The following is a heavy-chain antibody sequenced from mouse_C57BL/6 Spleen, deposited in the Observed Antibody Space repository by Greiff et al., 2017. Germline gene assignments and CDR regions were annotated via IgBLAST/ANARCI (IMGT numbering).Heavy chain of an antibody. D-gene: IGHD2-1*01. J-gene: IGHJ4*01. CDR1: GYAFSSSW. CDR2: IYPGDGDT. V-gene: IGHV1-82*01. CDR3: ARRVYYGKGNAMDY. Sequence: QVQLQQSGPELVKPGASVKISCKASGYAFSSSWMNWVKQRPGKGLEWIGRIYPGDGDTNYNGKFKGKATLTADKSSSTAYMQLSSLTSEDSAVYFCARRVYYGKGNAMDYWGQGTSVTVSS.